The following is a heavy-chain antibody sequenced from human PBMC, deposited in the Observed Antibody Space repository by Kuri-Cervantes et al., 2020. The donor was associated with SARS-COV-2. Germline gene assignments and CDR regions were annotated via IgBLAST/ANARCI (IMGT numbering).Heavy chain of an antibody. CDR2: IIPIFGIA. J-gene: IGHJ4*02. CDR1: GGTFSSYA. V-gene: IGHV1-69*04. Sequence: SVKVSCKASGGTFSSYAISWVRQAPGQGLEWMGRIIPIFGIANYAQKFQGRVTITADKSTSTAYMELSSLRSEDTAVYYCARDAAADNLSDCWGQGTLVTVSS. CDR3: ARDAAADNLSDC. D-gene: IGHD6-13*01.